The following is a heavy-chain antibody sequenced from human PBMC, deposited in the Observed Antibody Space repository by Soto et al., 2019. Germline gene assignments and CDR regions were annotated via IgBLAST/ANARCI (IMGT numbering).Heavy chain of an antibody. CDR2: TPGSGGSA. CDR3: AKGGSSGWFYFDF. V-gene: IGHV3-23*01. CDR1: GFTFGTYA. Sequence: GGSLRLSCAASGFTFGTYAMNWVRQAPGKGLEWVSSTPGSGGSAYYADSVRGRFTISRDNSKNTVYLQLDSLRPEDSAIYYCAKGGSSGWFYFDFWGQETQVTVSS. J-gene: IGHJ4*02. D-gene: IGHD6-19*01.